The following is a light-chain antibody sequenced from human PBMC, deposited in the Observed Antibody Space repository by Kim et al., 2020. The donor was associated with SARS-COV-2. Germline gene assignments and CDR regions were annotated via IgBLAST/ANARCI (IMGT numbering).Light chain of an antibody. Sequence: SSELTQDPAVSVALGQTVRITCQGDSLRSYYATWYQQKTGQAPILVIYGKNNRPSGIPDRFAGSSSGNTASLTITETQAGDEADYYCNTRDSNDNVVFGG. CDR2: GKN. J-gene: IGLJ3*02. CDR1: SLRSYY. V-gene: IGLV3-19*01. CDR3: NTRDSNDNVV.